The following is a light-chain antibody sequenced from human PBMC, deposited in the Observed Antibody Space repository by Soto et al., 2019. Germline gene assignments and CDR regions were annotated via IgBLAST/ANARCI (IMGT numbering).Light chain of an antibody. Sequence: ENVLTQSPGTLSLSPGERATLSCRASQSVTSTFLAWYQQKPGQAPRLLIYGASTRAAGVPDRFSGSGSGTDFTLTITRLEPEDFAVYYCQQYGRSPLLYTFGQGTKL. CDR2: GAS. J-gene: IGKJ2*01. CDR1: QSVTSTF. V-gene: IGKV3-20*01. CDR3: QQYGRSPLLYT.